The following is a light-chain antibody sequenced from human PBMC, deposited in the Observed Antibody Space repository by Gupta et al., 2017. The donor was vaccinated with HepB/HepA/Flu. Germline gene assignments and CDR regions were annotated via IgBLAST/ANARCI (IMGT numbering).Light chain of an antibody. CDR1: SGDVGGYNY. Sequence: QSALTQPASVSGSPGQSLTISCTGTSGDVGGYNYVSWYQQHQGKAPKLMIYDVSNRPSGVANRFSGSKSGNTASLTISGLQAEDEADYYCSSYTSSSTVVFGGGTKLTVL. CDR2: DVS. J-gene: IGLJ2*01. CDR3: SSYTSSSTVV. V-gene: IGLV2-14*01.